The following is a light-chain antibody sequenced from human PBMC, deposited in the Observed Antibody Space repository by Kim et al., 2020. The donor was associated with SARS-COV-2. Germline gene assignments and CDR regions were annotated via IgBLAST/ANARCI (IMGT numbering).Light chain of an antibody. Sequence: SLGENESIPCRPNHNLYTRFAWYQQKPGKAPKVVIYTTSILEILVPSTFSGSGSGTKFNFTIRGLQPDDFATDYCQQYSNYPYTFGQGTKVDIK. J-gene: IGKJ2*01. CDR3: QQYSNYPYT. V-gene: IGKV1-5*03. CDR2: TTS. CDR1: HNLYTR.